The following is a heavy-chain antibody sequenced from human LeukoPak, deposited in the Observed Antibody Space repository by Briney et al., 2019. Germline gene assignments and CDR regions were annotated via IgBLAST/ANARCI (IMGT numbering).Heavy chain of an antibody. CDR3: ATSRSGYSYGYPLDY. J-gene: IGHJ4*02. CDR2: IYPGDYDT. V-gene: IGHV5-51*01. CDR1: GYSFTHYW. Sequence: GESLKISCKGSGYSFTHYWIGWVRPLPEKCLEWMGNIYPGDYDTRYSPSFQGQVAISADRSINTAYLQWSSLRASDSAMYYCATSRSGYSYGYPLDYWGQGTLVAVSS. D-gene: IGHD5-18*01.